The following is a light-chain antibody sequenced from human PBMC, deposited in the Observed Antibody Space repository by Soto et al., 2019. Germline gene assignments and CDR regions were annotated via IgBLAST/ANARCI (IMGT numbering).Light chain of an antibody. V-gene: IGKV1-5*01. J-gene: IGKJ1*01. Sequence: IPMTQSPSTLSASIGYRFTITCRASEDINDWLAWYQQKPGNAPKFLIYDASTLQSGVPSRFSGSGSGTEFTLTISSLQPDESATYYCQQYKSRRTFGQGTKVDIK. CDR3: QQYKSRRT. CDR1: EDINDW. CDR2: DAS.